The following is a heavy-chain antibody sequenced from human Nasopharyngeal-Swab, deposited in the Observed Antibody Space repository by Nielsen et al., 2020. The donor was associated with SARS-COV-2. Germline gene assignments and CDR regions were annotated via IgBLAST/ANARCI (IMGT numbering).Heavy chain of an antibody. CDR3: ARHGPEMATSLYYYYMDV. Sequence: GESLKISCKGSGYSFTSYWIGWVRQMPGKGLEWMGIIYPGDSDTRYSPSFQGQVTISADKSISTAYLQWSSLKASDTAMYYCARHGPEMATSLYYYYMDVWGKGTTVTVSS. CDR2: IYPGDSDT. V-gene: IGHV5-51*01. CDR1: GYSFTSYW. J-gene: IGHJ6*03. D-gene: IGHD5-24*01.